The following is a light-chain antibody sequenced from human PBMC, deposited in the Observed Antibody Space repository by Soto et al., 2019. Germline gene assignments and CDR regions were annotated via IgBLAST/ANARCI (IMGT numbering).Light chain of an antibody. V-gene: IGKV1-39*01. CDR3: QQSYSTPIT. CDR2: AAS. J-gene: IGKJ3*01. CDR1: QSISSY. Sequence: XIQMXQXPXXXXAXXXDXVTXTCRASQSISSYLNWYQQKPGKAPKLLIYAASSLQSGVPSRFSGSGSGTDFTLTISSLQPEDFATYYCQQSYSTPITFGPGTKVHIK.